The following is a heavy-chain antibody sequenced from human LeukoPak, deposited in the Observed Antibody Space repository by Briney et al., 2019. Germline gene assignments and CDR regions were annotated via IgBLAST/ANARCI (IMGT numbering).Heavy chain of an antibody. D-gene: IGHD3-3*01. CDR3: ARAPSYDFWSGYFDY. V-gene: IGHV4-38-2*01. CDR1: GYSISSGYY. Sequence: SETLSLTCAVSGYSISSGYYWGWIRPPPGKGVEWIGSIYHSGSTYYNPSLKSRVTISVDTSKNQFSLKLSSVTAADTSVYYCARAPSYDFWSGYFDYWGQGTLVTVSS. J-gene: IGHJ4*02. CDR2: IYHSGST.